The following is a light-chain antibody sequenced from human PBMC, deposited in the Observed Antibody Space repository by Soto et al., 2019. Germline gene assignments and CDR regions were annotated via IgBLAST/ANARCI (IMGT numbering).Light chain of an antibody. J-gene: IGLJ2*01. CDR1: SSDVGSYDY. V-gene: IGLV2-14*01. CDR3: SSYRPSSTDVV. Sequence: QSVLTQPASVSGSPGQSIAISCTGTSSDVGSYDYVSWYQQHPGKAPKLLIYDVTRRPSGVSDRFSGSKSGNTASLTISGLRSEDEAHYYCSSYRPSSTDVVFGGGTKVTVL. CDR2: DVT.